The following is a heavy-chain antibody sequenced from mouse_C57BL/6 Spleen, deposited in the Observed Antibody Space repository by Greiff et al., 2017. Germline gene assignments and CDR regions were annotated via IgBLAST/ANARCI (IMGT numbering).Heavy chain of an antibody. V-gene: IGHV1-72*01. D-gene: IGHD2-2*01. CDR3: AREGALYYGFGCDY. Sequence: QVQLQQPGAELVKPGASVKLSCKASGYTFTSYWMHWVKQRPGRGLEWIGRIYPNSGSTKYNEKFKSEATLTVDKPSSTAYMQLSSLTSEDSAVYDWAREGALYYGFGCDYWGQGTTLTVSS. CDR1: GYTFTSYW. CDR2: IYPNSGST. J-gene: IGHJ2*01.